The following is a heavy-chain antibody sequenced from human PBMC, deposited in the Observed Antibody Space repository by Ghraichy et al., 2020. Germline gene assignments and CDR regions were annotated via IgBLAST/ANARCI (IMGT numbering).Heavy chain of an antibody. CDR1: GFTFSGYS. CDR3: ARGSTVVRFYYYDGMDV. CDR2: ITSSGRFI. J-gene: IGHJ6*02. Sequence: GGSLRLSCVGSGFTFSGYSMNWVRQSPGKGLEWVAYITSSGRFISYADSVKGRFTISRDNAQNSLSLQMNSLREEDTALYFCARGSTVVRFYYYDGMDVWGQGTTVTVSS. D-gene: IGHD4-23*01. V-gene: IGHV3-48*02.